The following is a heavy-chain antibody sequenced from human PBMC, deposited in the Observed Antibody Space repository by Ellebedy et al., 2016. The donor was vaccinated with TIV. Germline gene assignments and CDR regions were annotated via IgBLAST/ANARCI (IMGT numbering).Heavy chain of an antibody. CDR3: ARDREGGTLRDAFDI. Sequence: PGGSLRLSCTASGFTFSDYYMSWIRQAPGKGLEWVSDIGRSSRDTKYADSVKGRFTISRDNAKNSLYLQMNSLRAEDTALYYCARDREGGTLRDAFDIWGQGTMVTVSS. D-gene: IGHD1-1*01. V-gene: IGHV3-11*06. J-gene: IGHJ3*02. CDR1: GFTFSDYY. CDR2: IGRSSRDT.